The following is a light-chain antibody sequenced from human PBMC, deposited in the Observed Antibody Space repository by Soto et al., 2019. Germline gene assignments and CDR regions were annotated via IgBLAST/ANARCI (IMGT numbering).Light chain of an antibody. J-gene: IGKJ1*01. CDR1: QSISSY. Sequence: DIQMTQSPPSLSASVGDRVTITCRASQSISSYLNWYQQKPGKAPKLLIYAASSLQSGVPSRFSGSGSGTDFTLTISSLQPEDFATYYCQQSYSTPPWTFGQGTKVDIK. CDR3: QQSYSTPPWT. V-gene: IGKV1-39*01. CDR2: AAS.